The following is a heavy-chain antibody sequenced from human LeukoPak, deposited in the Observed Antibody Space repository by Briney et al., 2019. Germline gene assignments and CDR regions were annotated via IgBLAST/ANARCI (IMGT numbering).Heavy chain of an antibody. CDR3: AKELYTGSYFTSDY. D-gene: IGHD1-26*01. CDR1: GFIFSDHY. CDR2: SRNRVKSYST. J-gene: IGHJ4*02. Sequence: PGGSLRLSCAASGFIFSDHYIDWVRQATGKGLEWVGRSRNRVKSYSTEYAASVKGRFTISRDDSKNSLYLQMNSLKIEDTAVYYCAKELYTGSYFTSDYWGQGSLVSVSS. V-gene: IGHV3-72*01.